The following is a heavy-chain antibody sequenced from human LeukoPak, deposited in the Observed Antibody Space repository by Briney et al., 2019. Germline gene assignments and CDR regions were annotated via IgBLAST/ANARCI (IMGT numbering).Heavy chain of an antibody. J-gene: IGHJ5*02. CDR2: IYFGDSDA. V-gene: IGHV5-51*01. CDR3: ARTSPQVWFDP. CDR1: GYRFTNSW. Sequence: GESLKISCKGSGYRFTNSWIAWVRQKPGEGLEWMGIIYFGDSDAKYSPSFQGQVTISADKSTTTAYLQWDSLKASDTAMYYCARTSPQVWFDPWGQGTLVIVSS.